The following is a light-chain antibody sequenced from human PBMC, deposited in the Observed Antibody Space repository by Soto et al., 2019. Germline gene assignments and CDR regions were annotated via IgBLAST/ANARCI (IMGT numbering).Light chain of an antibody. J-gene: IGKJ2*01. CDR2: GAS. CDR3: QQYNNWPYT. CDR1: QSVSTN. Sequence: EIVMTQSPDTLSVSPGERATLSCRASQSVSTNLAWYQQKPGQAPRLLIYGASTRATGIQARFSGSGSGTEFHITISSLQSEDFAVYHCQQYNNWPYTFGQGTKLEIK. V-gene: IGKV3-15*01.